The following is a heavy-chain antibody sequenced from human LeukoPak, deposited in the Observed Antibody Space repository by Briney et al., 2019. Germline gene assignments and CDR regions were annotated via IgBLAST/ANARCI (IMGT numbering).Heavy chain of an antibody. CDR2: IYHSGST. V-gene: IGHV4-30-2*01. CDR3: ARGESSFDL. J-gene: IGHJ2*01. CDR1: GGSISSGGYS. Sequence: PSETLSLTCAVSGGSISSGGYSWSWIRQPPGKGLEWIGYIYHSGSTYYNPSLKSRVTISVDRSKSQFSLKLSSVTAADTAVYYCARGESSFDLWGRGTLVTVSS.